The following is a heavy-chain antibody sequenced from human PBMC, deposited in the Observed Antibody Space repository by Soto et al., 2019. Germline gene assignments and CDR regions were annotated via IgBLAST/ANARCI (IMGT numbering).Heavy chain of an antibody. CDR1: GYTLTELS. Sequence: ASVKVSCKVSGYTLTELSMHWVRQAPGKGLEWMGGFDPEDGETLYAQKFQGRVTMTEDTYTDTAYMELSSLRSEDTAVYYCATDPGAFLENSNWFDPWGQGTLVTVSS. V-gene: IGHV1-24*01. D-gene: IGHD3-3*01. CDR3: ATDPGAFLENSNWFDP. J-gene: IGHJ5*02. CDR2: FDPEDGET.